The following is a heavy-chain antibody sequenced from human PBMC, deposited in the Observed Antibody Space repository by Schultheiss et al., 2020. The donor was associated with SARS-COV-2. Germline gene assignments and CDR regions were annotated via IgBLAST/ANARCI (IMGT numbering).Heavy chain of an antibody. D-gene: IGHD3-16*01. CDR2: ISGSGGST. J-gene: IGHJ4*02. Sequence: GGSLRLSCAASGFTFSSYAMSWVRQAPGKGLEWVSAISGSGGSTYYADSVKGRFTISRDNAKNSLYLQMNSLRAEDTAVYYCASFRGYYVWGSSQPVDYWGQGTLVTVSS. CDR1: GFTFSSYA. V-gene: IGHV3-23*01. CDR3: ASFRGYYVWGSSQPVDY.